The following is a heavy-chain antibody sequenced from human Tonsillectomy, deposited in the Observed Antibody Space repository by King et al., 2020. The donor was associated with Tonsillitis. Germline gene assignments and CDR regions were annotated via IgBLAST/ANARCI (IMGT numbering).Heavy chain of an antibody. J-gene: IGHJ6*02. Sequence: VQLVESGGGLIQPGGSLRLSCAASGFTFSSYAMNWVRQAPGKGLEWVSGISGSGGSTYYADSVEGRFAISRDNSQNTLYPQMNSLRAEDTAIYYSAKDRDFWSPHGMDVWGQGTTVTVSS. CDR1: GFTFSSYA. V-gene: IGHV3-23*04. CDR2: ISGSGGST. CDR3: AKDRDFWSPHGMDV. D-gene: IGHD3-3*01.